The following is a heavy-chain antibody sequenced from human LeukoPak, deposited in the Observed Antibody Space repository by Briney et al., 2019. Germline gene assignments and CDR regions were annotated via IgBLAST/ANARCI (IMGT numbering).Heavy chain of an antibody. CDR1: GFTLSNNY. J-gene: IGHJ5*02. Sequence: GGSLRLSCVVSGFTLSNNYMNWVRQAPGKGLEWLALIYNSGTTYYADSVRGRFTISRDNSRSTLYLQMNSLRAEDTAVYYCARDSFHTSWGQGTLVTVSS. CDR3: ARDSFHTS. D-gene: IGHD2-2*02. CDR2: IYNSGTT. V-gene: IGHV3-66*01.